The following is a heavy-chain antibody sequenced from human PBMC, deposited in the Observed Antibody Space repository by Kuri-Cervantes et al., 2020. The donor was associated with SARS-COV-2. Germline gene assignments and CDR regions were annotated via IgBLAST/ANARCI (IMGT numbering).Heavy chain of an antibody. V-gene: IGHV3-23*03. CDR2: IYSGGSST. D-gene: IGHD2-21*01. CDR3: AKDGDPDY. CDR1: GFTFSRYA. Sequence: GGSLRLSCAASGFTFSRYAMSWVRQAPGKGLEWVSVIYSGGSSTYYADSVKGRFTISRDNSKNTLYLQMNSLRAEDTAVYYCAKDGDPDYWGQGTLVTVSS. J-gene: IGHJ4*02.